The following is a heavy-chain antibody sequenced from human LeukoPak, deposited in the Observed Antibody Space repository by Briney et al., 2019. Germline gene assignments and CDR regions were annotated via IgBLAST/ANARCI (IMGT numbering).Heavy chain of an antibody. D-gene: IGHD3-22*01. CDR2: INHSGST. J-gene: IGHJ4*02. V-gene: IGHV4-34*01. Sequence: SETLSLTCAVYGVSFSGYYWSWIRQPPGKGLEWIGEINHSGSTNYNPSLKSRVTISVDTSKNQFSLKLSSVTAADTAVYYCARGRRRSSITMIVVVIHNPIYFDYWGQGTLVTVSP. CDR3: ARGRRRSSITMIVVVIHNPIYFDY. CDR1: GVSFSGYY.